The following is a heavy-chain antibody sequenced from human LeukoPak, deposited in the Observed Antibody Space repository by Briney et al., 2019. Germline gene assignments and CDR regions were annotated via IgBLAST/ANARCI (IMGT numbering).Heavy chain of an antibody. CDR2: IKQDGSEK. D-gene: IGHD6-19*01. CDR1: GFTFSTYR. CDR3: ARGYSSPWDRYFDY. J-gene: IGHJ4*02. V-gene: IGHV3-7*01. Sequence: GGSLRLSCAASGFTFSTYRMNWVRQAPGKGLEWVANIKQDGSEKYYVDSVKGRFTISRDNAKNLLNLQMNSLRAEDTAVYYCARGYSSPWDRYFDYWGQGTLVTVSS.